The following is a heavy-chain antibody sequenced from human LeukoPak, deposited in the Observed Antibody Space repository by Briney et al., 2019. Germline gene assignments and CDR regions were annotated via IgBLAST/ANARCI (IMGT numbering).Heavy chain of an antibody. CDR1: GGSISNYY. V-gene: IGHV4-59*08. J-gene: IGHJ2*01. D-gene: IGHD3-22*01. Sequence: PSETLSLTCTVSGGSISNYYWSWVRQPPGKGLEWIWYISYSGGTNYNPSLESRVTISVDTSKNQFSLKLRSVTGADTDVYYCARRGNYYDSSGYYQHWYFDLWGPGTLVTVSS. CDR2: ISYSGGT. CDR3: ARRGNYYDSSGYYQHWYFDL.